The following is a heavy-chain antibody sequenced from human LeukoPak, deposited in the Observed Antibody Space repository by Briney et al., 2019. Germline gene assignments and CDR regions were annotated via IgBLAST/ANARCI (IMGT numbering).Heavy chain of an antibody. CDR1: GFTFSDYT. Sequence: PGGSLRLSCAASGFTFSDYTMNWVRQAPGKGLEWVSSITSTSSLYYTNSVKGRFTISRDNAKNSLYLQMNSLRAEDTAVYYCARVFLGFDYWGQGTLVTVSS. D-gene: IGHD2-21*01. CDR2: ITSTSSL. V-gene: IGHV3-69-1*01. CDR3: ARVFLGFDY. J-gene: IGHJ4*02.